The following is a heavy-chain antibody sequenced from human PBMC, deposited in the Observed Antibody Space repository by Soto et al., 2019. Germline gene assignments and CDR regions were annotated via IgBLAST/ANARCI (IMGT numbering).Heavy chain of an antibody. D-gene: IGHD3-9*01. CDR2: LFWDGEE. Sequence: QITLKESGPTLAEPTQTLTLTCIFSGFSLTHGVGVGRIRQPPGKALQWIALLFWDGEERYKSLLKSGLRISKATCKNQVSLTITMVGPVHTGTYDCALRPGYYLDGTGFNHLHYWGPGVLVTGPS. V-gene: IGHV2-5*02. J-gene: IGHJ4*02. CDR1: GFSLTHGVG. CDR3: ALRPGYYLDGTGFNHLHY.